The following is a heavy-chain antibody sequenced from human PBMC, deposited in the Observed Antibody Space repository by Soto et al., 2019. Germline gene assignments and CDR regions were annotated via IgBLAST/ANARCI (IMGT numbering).Heavy chain of an antibody. J-gene: IGHJ6*02. D-gene: IGHD2-2*01. CDR2: IGESGTPT. V-gene: IGHV3-23*01. CDR3: ARYIPGVRYYGMDV. Sequence: CGASGRCIVSSCALNLVRKAPGKGLEWVSLIGESGTPTYYADSVKGRFTISRDNSGNTLFLEMYSLRAEDTAVYYCARYIPGVRYYGMDVWGQGITVTVSS. CDR1: RCIVSSCA.